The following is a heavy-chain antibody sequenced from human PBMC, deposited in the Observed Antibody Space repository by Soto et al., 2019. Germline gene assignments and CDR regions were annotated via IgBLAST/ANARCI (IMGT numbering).Heavy chain of an antibody. J-gene: IGHJ6*02. CDR2: IIPIFGTA. V-gene: IGHV1-69*12. CDR3: AREGGDVYNHHYYYGMDV. D-gene: IGHD2-21*01. Sequence: QVQLVQSGAEVKKPGSSVKVSCKASGGTFSSYAISWVRQAPGQGLEWMGGIIPIFGTANYAQKFQGRVTITEDESTSTASMKLSRLRSDDTAVYYCAREGGDVYNHHYYYGMDVWGQGTTVTVSS. CDR1: GGTFSSYA.